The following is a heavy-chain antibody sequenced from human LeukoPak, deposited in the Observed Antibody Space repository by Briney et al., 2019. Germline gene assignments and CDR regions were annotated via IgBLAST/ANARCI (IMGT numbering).Heavy chain of an antibody. V-gene: IGHV1-69*04. CDR3: ARGSRIAVAGSFDY. D-gene: IGHD6-19*01. CDR2: IIPILGIA. Sequence: SVKVSCKASGGTFSSYAISWVRQAPGQGLEWMGRIIPILGIANYAQKFQGRVTITADKSTSTAYMELSSLRSDDTAVYYCARGSRIAVAGSFDYWGQGTLVTVSS. CDR1: GGTFSSYA. J-gene: IGHJ4*02.